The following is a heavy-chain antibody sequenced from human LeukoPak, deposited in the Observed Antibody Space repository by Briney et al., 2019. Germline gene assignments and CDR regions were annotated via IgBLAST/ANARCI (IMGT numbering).Heavy chain of an antibody. J-gene: IGHJ4*02. V-gene: IGHV3-30*02. CDR1: GFTFSSYG. CDR3: AKDVIQLFPVGLPAY. D-gene: IGHD2-21*01. CDR2: IRYDGSNK. Sequence: GGSLRLSCAASGFTFSSYGMHWVRQAPGKGLEWVAFIRYDGSNKYYADSVKGRFTISRDNSKNTLYLQMNSLRAEDTAVYFCAKDVIQLFPVGLPAYWGQGTLVTVSS.